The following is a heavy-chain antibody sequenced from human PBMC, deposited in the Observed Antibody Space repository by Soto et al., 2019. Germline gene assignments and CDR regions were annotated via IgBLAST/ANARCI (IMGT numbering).Heavy chain of an antibody. J-gene: IGHJ6*02. V-gene: IGHV1-58*01. CDR2: IVVGSGNT. Sequence: QMQLVQSGPEVKKPGTSVKVSCKASGFTFTSSAVQWVRQARGQRLEWIGWIVVGSGNTNYAQKFQERVTITRDMSASTAYMELSSLRSEDTAVYYCAAVSRITMVRGVTMDYYYYYGMDVWGQGTTVTVPS. CDR1: GFTFTSSA. CDR3: AAVSRITMVRGVTMDYYYYYGMDV. D-gene: IGHD3-10*01.